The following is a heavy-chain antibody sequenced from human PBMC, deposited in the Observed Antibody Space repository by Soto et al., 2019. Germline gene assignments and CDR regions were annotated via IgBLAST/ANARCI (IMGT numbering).Heavy chain of an antibody. J-gene: IGHJ6*02. V-gene: IGHV3-11*06. Sequence: GGSLRLSCAASGFTFSDYYMSWIRQAPGKGLEWVSYISSSSSYTNYADSVKGRFTVSRDNAKNSLYLQMNSLRAEDTAVYYCARDRVTTSSHYGMDVWGQGTTVTVSS. D-gene: IGHD4-17*01. CDR2: ISSSSSYT. CDR3: ARDRVTTSSHYGMDV. CDR1: GFTFSDYY.